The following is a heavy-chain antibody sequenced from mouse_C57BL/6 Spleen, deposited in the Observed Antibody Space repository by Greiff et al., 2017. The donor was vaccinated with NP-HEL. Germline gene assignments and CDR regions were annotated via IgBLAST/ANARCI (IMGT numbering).Heavy chain of an antibody. CDR1: GYTFTSYW. Sequence: VQLQQPGAELVKPGASVKLSCKASGYTFTSYWMHWVKQRPGQGLEWIGMIHPNSGSTNYNEKFKSKATLTVDKSSSTAYMQLSSLTSEDSAVYYCARNYYGSSLDYFDYWGQGTTLTVSS. V-gene: IGHV1-64*01. D-gene: IGHD1-1*01. CDR3: ARNYYGSSLDYFDY. J-gene: IGHJ2*01. CDR2: IHPNSGST.